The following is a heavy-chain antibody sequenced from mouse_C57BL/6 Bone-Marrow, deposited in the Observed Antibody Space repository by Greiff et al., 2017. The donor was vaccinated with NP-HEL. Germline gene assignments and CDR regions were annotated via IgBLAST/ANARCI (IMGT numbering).Heavy chain of an antibody. J-gene: IGHJ4*01. D-gene: IGHD1-1*01. Sequence: QVQLQQSGPELVKPGASVKLSCKASGYTFTSYDINWVKQRPGQGLEWIGWIYPRDGSTKYNEKFKGKATLTVDTSSSTAYMELHSLTSEDSAVYFCAREGFTTVVATGDAMDYWGQGTSVTVSS. CDR2: IYPRDGST. CDR1: GYTFTSYD. CDR3: AREGFTTVVATGDAMDY. V-gene: IGHV1-85*01.